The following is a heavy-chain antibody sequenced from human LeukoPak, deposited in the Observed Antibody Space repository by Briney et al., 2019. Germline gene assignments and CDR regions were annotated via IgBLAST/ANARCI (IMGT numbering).Heavy chain of an antibody. V-gene: IGHV3-30-3*01. J-gene: IGHJ3*02. Sequence: GRSLRLSCAASGFTFSSYAMHWVRQAPGKGLEWVAVISCDGSNKYYADSVKGRFTISRDNSKNTLYLQMNSLRAEDTAVYYCARIIVVVVAATGKHNRHDAFDIWGQGTMVTVSS. CDR2: ISCDGSNK. D-gene: IGHD2-15*01. CDR1: GFTFSSYA. CDR3: ARIIVVVVAATGKHNRHDAFDI.